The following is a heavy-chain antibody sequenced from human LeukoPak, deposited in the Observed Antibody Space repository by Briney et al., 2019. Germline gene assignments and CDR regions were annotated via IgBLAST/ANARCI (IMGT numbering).Heavy chain of an antibody. V-gene: IGHV4-31*03. Sequence: SETLSLTCTVSGGSISSGGYYWSWIRQHPGKGLERIGYIYYSGSTYYNPSLKSRVTISVDTSKNQFSLKLSSVTAADTAVYYCARINIAAGSDFYYYGMDVWGQGTAVIVSS. J-gene: IGHJ6*02. CDR2: IYYSGST. D-gene: IGHD6-13*01. CDR3: ARINIAAGSDFYYYGMDV. CDR1: GGSISSGGYY.